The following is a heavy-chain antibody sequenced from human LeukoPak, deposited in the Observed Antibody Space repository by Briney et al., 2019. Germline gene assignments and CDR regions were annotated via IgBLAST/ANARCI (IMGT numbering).Heavy chain of an antibody. D-gene: IGHD6-19*01. Sequence: GASVKVSCKASGYTFTSYAMNWVRQAPGQGLEWMGWINTNTGNPTYAQGFTGRFVFSLDTSVSTAYLQISSLKAEDTAVYYCARDGLSSGWYLAFDIWGQGTMVTVSS. J-gene: IGHJ3*02. CDR1: GYTFTSYA. V-gene: IGHV7-4-1*02. CDR2: INTNTGNP. CDR3: ARDGLSSGWYLAFDI.